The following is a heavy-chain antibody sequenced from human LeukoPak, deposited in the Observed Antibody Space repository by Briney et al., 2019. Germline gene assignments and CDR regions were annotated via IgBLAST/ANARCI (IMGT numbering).Heavy chain of an antibody. CDR1: GFTFSSYE. V-gene: IGHV3-48*03. Sequence: GGALRLSCAASGFTFSSYEMNWVRQAPGKGLEWISYISTSGTIIYYADSVKGRFTISRDNAKNSLYLQMNSLRAGDTAVYYCAREIYSSGYAFDIWGQGTKVTVSS. CDR2: ISTSGTII. CDR3: AREIYSSGYAFDI. D-gene: IGHD6-19*01. J-gene: IGHJ3*02.